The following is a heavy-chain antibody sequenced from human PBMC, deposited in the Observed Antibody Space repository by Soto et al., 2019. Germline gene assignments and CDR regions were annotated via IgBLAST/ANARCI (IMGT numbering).Heavy chain of an antibody. CDR1: GYSFTSYL. J-gene: IGHJ6*02. Sequence: GESLKISCKGSGYSFTSYLISWVRQMPGKGLEWMGRIDPSDSYTNYSPSFQGHVTISADKSISTAYLQWSSLKASDTAMYYCARVDTAIVSQYDVMAFWAQGTTVTGSS. CDR2: IDPSDSYT. CDR3: ARVDTAIVSQYDVMAF. D-gene: IGHD5-18*01. V-gene: IGHV5-10-1*01.